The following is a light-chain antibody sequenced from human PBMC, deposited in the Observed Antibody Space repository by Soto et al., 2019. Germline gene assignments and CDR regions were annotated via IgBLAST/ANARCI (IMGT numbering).Light chain of an antibody. V-gene: IGKV3-20*01. CDR1: QSVSSSY. Sequence: EIVLTQSPRTLSLSPGERATLSCRASQSVSSSYLAWYQQKPGQAPRLLIYGASSRATGIPDRFSCSGSETDFTLTISRLEPEDFAVYYRQHYCSSPVFGQGTKLEIK. CDR3: QHYCSSPV. CDR2: GAS. J-gene: IGKJ2*01.